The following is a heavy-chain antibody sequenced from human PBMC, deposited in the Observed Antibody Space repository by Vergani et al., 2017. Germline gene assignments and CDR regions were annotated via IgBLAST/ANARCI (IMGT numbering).Heavy chain of an antibody. V-gene: IGHV4-59*01. CDR3: ARSIVSRNPPDYFDN. Sequence: QVQLQESGPGLVRPSETLSLTCTVSGGSLSGYYWNWIRQTPGEGLEWIGYVEDSGYFNYNPSLKTRVPMSSDTSNNQFSLMLSSVTVADTAVYYCARSIVSRNPPDYFDNLGQGTLVTVSS. CDR1: GGSLSGYY. D-gene: IGHD1-14*01. CDR2: VEDSGYF. J-gene: IGHJ4*02.